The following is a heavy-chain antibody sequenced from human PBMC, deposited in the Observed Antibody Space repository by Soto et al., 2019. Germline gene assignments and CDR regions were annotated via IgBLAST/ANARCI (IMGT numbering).Heavy chain of an antibody. J-gene: IGHJ4*02. CDR2: IYYAGST. CDR1: GDSISSYY. CDR3: ARHEQKFDPLDY. V-gene: IGHV4-59*08. Sequence: QVQLQESGPGLVKPSETLSLTCTVSGDSISSYYWSWIRQPPGTGLEWIGCIYYAGSTNYNPSLKSRVTIAVDTSKNQISPSLSSVTAADTAVYYCARHEQKFDPLDYWGQGTLVTVSS. D-gene: IGHD3-9*01.